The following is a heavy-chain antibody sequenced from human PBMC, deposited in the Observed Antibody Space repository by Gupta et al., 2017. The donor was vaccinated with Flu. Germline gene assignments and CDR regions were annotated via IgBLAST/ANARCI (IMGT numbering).Heavy chain of an antibody. V-gene: IGHV3-23*01. CDR1: SYG. Sequence: SYGMSWVRQAPGKGLEWVSLISGTGSQTYYADSVEGRFTISRDNSRNTLYLQMNSLRDEDTAIYYCATDFSTHSYYGMDVWGQGAPVTGSS. CDR2: ISGTGSQT. D-gene: IGHD2-2*01. J-gene: IGHJ6*02. CDR3: ATDFSTHSYYGMDV.